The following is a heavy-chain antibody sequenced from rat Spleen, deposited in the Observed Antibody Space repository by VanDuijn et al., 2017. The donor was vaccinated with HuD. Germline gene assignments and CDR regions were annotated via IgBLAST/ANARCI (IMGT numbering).Heavy chain of an antibody. J-gene: IGHJ2*01. CDR1: GFTFIDYY. CDR3: ARHRSYGYNPFDY. D-gene: IGHD1-9*01. V-gene: IGHV5-29*01. CDR2: ITFDGSNT. Sequence: EVQLVESDGGLVQPGRSLKLSCAASGFTFIDYYMAWVRQAPTKGLEWVATITFDGSNTYYRDSVKGRFTISRDNAKSTLFLQMDSLKSEDTATYYCARHRSYGYNPFDYWGQGVMVTVSS.